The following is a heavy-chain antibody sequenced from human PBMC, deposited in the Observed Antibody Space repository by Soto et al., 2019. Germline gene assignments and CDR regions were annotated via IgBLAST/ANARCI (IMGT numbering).Heavy chain of an antibody. CDR2: IYYSGST. CDR1: GGSISSYY. D-gene: IGHD3-22*01. CDR3: ASEIDDSSGIDTYGMDV. V-gene: IGHV4-59*01. Sequence: SETLSLTCTVSGGSISSYYWSWIRQPPGKGLEWIGYIYYSGSTNYNPSLKSRVTISVDTSKNQFSLKLSSVTAADTAVYYCASEIDDSSGIDTYGMDVWGQGTTVTVSS. J-gene: IGHJ6*02.